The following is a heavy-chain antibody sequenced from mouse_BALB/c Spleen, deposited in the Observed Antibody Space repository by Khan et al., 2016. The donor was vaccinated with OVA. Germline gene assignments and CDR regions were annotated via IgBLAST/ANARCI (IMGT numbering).Heavy chain of an antibody. CDR1: GYSFTGYY. CDR2: VNPNNGGT. Sequence: VQLQQSGPDLVKPGASVKISCKASGYSFTGYYIHWVKQSHGKSLEWIGRVNPNNGGTSSNQKFKGKAILTVDKSSNTAYIELRSLTAEDSAVYSCAFDHGYFDVWGAGTTVTVSS. D-gene: IGHD1-1*01. CDR3: AFDHGYFDV. J-gene: IGHJ1*01. V-gene: IGHV1-26*01.